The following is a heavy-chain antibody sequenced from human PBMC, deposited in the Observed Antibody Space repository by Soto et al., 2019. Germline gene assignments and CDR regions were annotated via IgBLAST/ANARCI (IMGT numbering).Heavy chain of an antibody. V-gene: IGHV3-30-3*01. J-gene: IGHJ4*02. CDR1: GFTFSSYA. CDR2: ISYDGSNK. CDR3: ARYHFGGYAFDL. D-gene: IGHD5-12*01. Sequence: PGGSLRLSCAASGFTFSSYAMHWVRQAPGKGLERVAVISYDGSNKYYADSVKGRFTISRDNAKNSLYLQMNSLVVEAPATYYCARYHFGGYAFDLRGQRTPETGSS.